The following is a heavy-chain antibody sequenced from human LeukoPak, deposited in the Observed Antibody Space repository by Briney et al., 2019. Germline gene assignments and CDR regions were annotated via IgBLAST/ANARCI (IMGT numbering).Heavy chain of an antibody. Sequence: GGSLRLSCAASGFTFSSYAMHWVRQAPGKGLEWVAVISYDGSNKYYADSVKGRFTISRDNSKNTLYLQMNSRRAEDTAVYYCARGGSDYGPFDYWGQGTLVTVSS. V-gene: IGHV3-30-3*01. D-gene: IGHD4-17*01. CDR2: ISYDGSNK. CDR1: GFTFSSYA. J-gene: IGHJ4*02. CDR3: ARGGSDYGPFDY.